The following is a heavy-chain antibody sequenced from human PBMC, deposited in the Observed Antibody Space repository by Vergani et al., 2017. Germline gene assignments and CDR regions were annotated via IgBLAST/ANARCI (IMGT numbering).Heavy chain of an antibody. CDR3: AIGDYGILTGYRY. V-gene: IGHV1-46*03. Sequence: QVQVVQSGAEVKKSGASVKVSCKTSGYTFSNYYMHWVRQAPGQGLEWMGIINPSGGHTNYAQKFQGRFTMTRDTSTSTVYMELSSLRSEDTAIYYCAIGDYGILTGYRYWGQGILVTVSS. J-gene: IGHJ4*02. CDR1: GYTFSNYY. D-gene: IGHD3-9*01. CDR2: INPSGGHT.